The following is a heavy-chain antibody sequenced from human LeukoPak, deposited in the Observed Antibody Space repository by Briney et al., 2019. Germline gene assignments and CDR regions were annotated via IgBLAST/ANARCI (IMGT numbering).Heavy chain of an antibody. V-gene: IGHV3-33*01. J-gene: IGHJ6*04. D-gene: IGHD3-10*01. CDR3: ARSTMVRGVTYYYYYGMDV. Sequence: GGSLRLSCTASAFTFSSYGMHWVRQAPGKGLEWVAVIWYDGSNKYYADSVKGRFTISRDNSKNTLYLQMNSLRAEDTAVHYCARSTMVRGVTYYYYYGMDVWGKGTTVTVSS. CDR1: AFTFSSYG. CDR2: IWYDGSNK.